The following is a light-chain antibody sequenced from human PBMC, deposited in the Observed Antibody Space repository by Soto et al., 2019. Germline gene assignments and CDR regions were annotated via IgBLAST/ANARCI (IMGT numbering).Light chain of an antibody. CDR1: QSIRTN. J-gene: IGKJ3*01. V-gene: IGKV3-15*01. CDR3: QYYCYWHTTLT. CDR2: GAS. Sequence: EIVLTQSPATLSVSAGGTVTISCRASQSIRTNVAWYQQNPGQDPRLLVYGASTRANGVPARFSGSGSGTEFTLTITILQSEDSAVYYCQYYCYWHTTLTFGPGTKVEIK.